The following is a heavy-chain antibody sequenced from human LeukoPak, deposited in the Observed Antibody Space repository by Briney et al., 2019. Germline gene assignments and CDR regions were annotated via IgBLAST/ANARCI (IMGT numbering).Heavy chain of an antibody. V-gene: IGHV3-53*01. CDR2: IYSGGSA. CDR1: GFPVSSNY. D-gene: IGHD3-10*01. Sequence: GGSLRLSCAASGFPVSSNYMSWVRQAPGKGLEWVSVIYSGGSAYYADSVKGRFTISRDNSKNTLYLEMNSLRVEDTAVYYCARGGESWFGELLAAFDIWGQGTMVTVSS. J-gene: IGHJ3*02. CDR3: ARGGESWFGELLAAFDI.